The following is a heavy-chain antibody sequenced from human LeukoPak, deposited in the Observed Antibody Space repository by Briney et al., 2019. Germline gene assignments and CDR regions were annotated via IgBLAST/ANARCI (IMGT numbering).Heavy chain of an antibody. J-gene: IGHJ6*02. CDR3: ARDGPPLGYCSGGSCYYYYYGMDV. CDR2: TSAYKDNT. Sequence: ASVKVSCKASGYTFTSYGISWVRQAPGQGLNWMRQTSAYKDNTNYAQKLQGRVTMTTDTSTSTAYMELRSLRSDDTAVYYCARDGPPLGYCSGGSCYYYYYGMDVWGQGTTVTVSS. D-gene: IGHD2-15*01. CDR1: GYTFTSYG. V-gene: IGHV1-18*01.